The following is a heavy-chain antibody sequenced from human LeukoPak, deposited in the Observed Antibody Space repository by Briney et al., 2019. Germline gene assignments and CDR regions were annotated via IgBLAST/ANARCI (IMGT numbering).Heavy chain of an antibody. D-gene: IGHD2-21*02. J-gene: IGHJ6*02. CDR2: ISYDGSNK. Sequence: GGSLRLSCAASGFTFSSYAMHWVRQAPGKGLEWVAVISYDGSNKYYADSVKGRFTISRDNSKNTLYLQMNSLRAEDTAVYYCARDSRYCDGDCPVYYYGMDVWGQGTTVTVSS. CDR1: GFTFSSYA. CDR3: ARDSRYCDGDCPVYYYGMDV. V-gene: IGHV3-30*04.